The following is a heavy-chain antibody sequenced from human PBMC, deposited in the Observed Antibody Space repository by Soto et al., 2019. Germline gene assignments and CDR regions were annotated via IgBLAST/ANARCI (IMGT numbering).Heavy chain of an antibody. J-gene: IGHJ4*02. CDR2: IFYRGTT. V-gene: IGHV4-30-4*01. CDR3: ARAGFSYAHLPF. D-gene: IGHD3-16*01. Sequence: PSQTLSLTWNVSGGPRKSGDYHWNWLRHPPGKPLEWIGYIFYRGTTNYIPSLTSRVAISIDTSKNQFSLSLPPVPAAHTAAYYCARAGFSYAHLPFWGQGSRVPVYS. CDR1: GGPRKSGDYH.